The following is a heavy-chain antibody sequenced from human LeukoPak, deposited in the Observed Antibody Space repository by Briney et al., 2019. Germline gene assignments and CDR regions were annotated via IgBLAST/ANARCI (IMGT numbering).Heavy chain of an antibody. D-gene: IGHD5-12*01. V-gene: IGHV3-7*01. CDR2: IKQDESEK. CDR3: VREVEYGDYDCWGAFDI. Sequence: GGSLRLSCAASGFTFSRYWMNWVRQAPGKGLEWVANIKQDESEKYYVDSVKGRFIISRDNAKNSLYLQMNNLRAEETAVYYCVREVEYGDYDCWGAFDIWGRGTMVTVSS. J-gene: IGHJ3*02. CDR1: GFTFSRYW.